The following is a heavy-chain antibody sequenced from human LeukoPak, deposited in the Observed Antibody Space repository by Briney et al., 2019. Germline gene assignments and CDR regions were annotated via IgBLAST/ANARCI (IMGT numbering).Heavy chain of an antibody. Sequence: GGCLRLSCTASGFTFSSYTMTWVRQAPGKGLKWVSTITTGDGNTYYADSVKGRFTVSRDDSKNTLYLQMNSLRAEDTAVYYCAKDGGLWVSAHWGDSWGRGTLVTVSS. CDR1: GFTFSSYT. CDR3: AKDGGLWVSAHWGDS. D-gene: IGHD7-27*01. J-gene: IGHJ4*02. V-gene: IGHV3-23*01. CDR2: ITTGDGNT.